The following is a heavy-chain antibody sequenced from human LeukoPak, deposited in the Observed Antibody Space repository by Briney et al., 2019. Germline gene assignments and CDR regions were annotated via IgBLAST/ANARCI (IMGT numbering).Heavy chain of an antibody. Sequence: GGSLRLSCAASGFTFRDYGMHWVRQAPGKGLEWVAFIRYDGSNKYYADSVKGRFTISRDNSKNTLYLQMNSLRAEDTAVYYCAKSSVWFGELLSPYYWGQGTLVTVSS. CDR1: GFTFRDYG. J-gene: IGHJ4*02. CDR3: AKSSVWFGELLSPYY. CDR2: IRYDGSNK. V-gene: IGHV3-30*02. D-gene: IGHD3-10*01.